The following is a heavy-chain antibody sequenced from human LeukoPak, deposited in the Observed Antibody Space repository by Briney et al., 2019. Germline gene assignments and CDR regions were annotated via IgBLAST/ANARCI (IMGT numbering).Heavy chain of an antibody. D-gene: IGHD6-19*01. V-gene: IGHV1-2*04. Sequence: GASVKVSCKASGYTFTGYYMHWVRQAPGQGLEWMGWINPNSGGTNYAQKFQGWVTTTRDTSISTAYMELSRLRSDDTAVYYCARDLEAQWPAPGDYWGQGTLVTVSS. J-gene: IGHJ4*02. CDR1: GYTFTGYY. CDR2: INPNSGGT. CDR3: ARDLEAQWPAPGDY.